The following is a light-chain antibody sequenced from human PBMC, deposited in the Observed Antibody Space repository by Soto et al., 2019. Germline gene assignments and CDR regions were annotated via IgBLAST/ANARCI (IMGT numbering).Light chain of an antibody. Sequence: QSALTQPASGSGSPGQSITISCTGTSSDVGGNERVSWYQQHPGRDPKLLIWGVSHRPSGISDRFSGSKSGNTAHLIISGLQAEDEADYYCSSQTNHNTVVFGGGTKLTVL. V-gene: IGLV2-14*03. CDR2: GVS. CDR3: SSQTNHNTVV. J-gene: IGLJ3*02. CDR1: SSDVGGNER.